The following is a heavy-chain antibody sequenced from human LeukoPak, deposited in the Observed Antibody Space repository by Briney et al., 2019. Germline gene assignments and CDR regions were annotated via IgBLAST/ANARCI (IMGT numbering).Heavy chain of an antibody. CDR3: ARIRNYDILTGCLDY. V-gene: IGHV3-30*03. J-gene: IGHJ4*02. CDR1: GFTFSSYG. D-gene: IGHD3-9*01. Sequence: GGSLRLSCAASGFTFSSYGMYWVRQAPGKGLEWVAVISVDGSNEYYADSVKGRFTISRDNSKNTLYLQMNSLRAEDTAVYYCARIRNYDILTGCLDYWGQGTLVTVSS. CDR2: ISVDGSNE.